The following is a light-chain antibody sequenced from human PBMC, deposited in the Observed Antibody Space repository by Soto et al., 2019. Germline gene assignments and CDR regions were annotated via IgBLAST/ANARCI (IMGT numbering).Light chain of an antibody. J-gene: IGLJ1*01. CDR3: CSYAGTYTYV. CDR1: SSDVGGYDF. CDR2: DVN. V-gene: IGLV2-11*01. Sequence: QSALTQPRSVSGSPGQSVTISCTGTSSDVGGYDFVSWYQQYPGKAPKVIIYDVNERPSGVPDRFSGSKSGNTASLTISGLQAEHDAEYYCCSYAGTYTYVFGIGTKVTVL.